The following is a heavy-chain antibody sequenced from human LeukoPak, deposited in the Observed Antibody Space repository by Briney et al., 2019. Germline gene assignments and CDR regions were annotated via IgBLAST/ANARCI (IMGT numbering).Heavy chain of an antibody. D-gene: IGHD3-10*01. CDR1: GFTFSSYA. V-gene: IGHV3-23*01. Sequence: GGSPRLSCAASGFTFSSYAMSWVRQAPGKGLEWVSAISGSGGSTYYADSVKGRFTISRDNSKNTLYLQMNSLRAEDTAVYYCAKLSPYGSGSYYSWWGQGTLVTVSS. J-gene: IGHJ4*02. CDR2: ISGSGGST. CDR3: AKLSPYGSGSYYSW.